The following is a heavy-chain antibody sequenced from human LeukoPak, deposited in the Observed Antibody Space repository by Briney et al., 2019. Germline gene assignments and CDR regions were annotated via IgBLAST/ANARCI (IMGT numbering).Heavy chain of an antibody. CDR2: IYYTGST. CDR3: ARAYNWNALDY. V-gene: IGHV4-61*01. J-gene: IGHJ4*02. Sequence: SETLSLTCSVSGGSFSSGSYCWGCIGQRPGKGLEWIVCIYYTGSTNSNPSLQSRVTISVDTSKNQFSLNLSSVTAADTAVYYCARAYNWNALDYWGQGSQLTVSS. CDR1: GGSFSSGSYC. D-gene: IGHD1-1*01.